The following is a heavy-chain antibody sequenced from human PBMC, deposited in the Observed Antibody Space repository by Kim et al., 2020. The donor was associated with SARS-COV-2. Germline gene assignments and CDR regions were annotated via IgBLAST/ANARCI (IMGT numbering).Heavy chain of an antibody. V-gene: IGHV3-33*01. CDR2: IWYDGSNK. D-gene: IGHD2-15*01. J-gene: IGHJ4*02. CDR3: ARAYRCNGGNCYFDY. Sequence: GGSLRLSCVASGFIFSSSGMHWVRQAPGKGLEWVAVIWYDGSNKYYADSVKDRFTISRDDSKNTLYLQMNSLRADDTAVYYCARAYRCNGGNCYFDYWGQGTLVTVSS. CDR1: GFIFSSSG.